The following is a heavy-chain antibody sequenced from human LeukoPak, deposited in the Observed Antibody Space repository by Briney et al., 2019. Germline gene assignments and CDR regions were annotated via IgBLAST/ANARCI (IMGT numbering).Heavy chain of an antibody. D-gene: IGHD4-11*01. CDR3: AREGTTVTHFDY. J-gene: IGHJ4*02. CDR1: GGSISGYY. CDR2: IYSSGST. Sequence: PSETLSLPCTVSGGSISGYYWSWIRQPPGKGLEWIGYIYSSGSTNYNPSLKSRVTISIDTSKNQFSLKLSSVTAADTAVYYCAREGTTVTHFDYRGQGTLVTVSS. V-gene: IGHV4-59*01.